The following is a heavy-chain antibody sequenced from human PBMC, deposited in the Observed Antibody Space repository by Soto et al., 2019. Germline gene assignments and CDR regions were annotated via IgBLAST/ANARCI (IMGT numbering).Heavy chain of an antibody. D-gene: IGHD2-8*02. CDR1: GGSISSYY. J-gene: IGHJ4*02. CDR2: IHYSGST. Sequence: SETLSLTCTVSGGSISSYYWSWIRQPPGKGLEYIGYIHYSGSTNYNPSLKSRVTISVDTSKNQFSLKLTSVTAADTAVYYCARDKITGLFDYWGQGTLVTVSS. V-gene: IGHV4-59*12. CDR3: ARDKITGLFDY.